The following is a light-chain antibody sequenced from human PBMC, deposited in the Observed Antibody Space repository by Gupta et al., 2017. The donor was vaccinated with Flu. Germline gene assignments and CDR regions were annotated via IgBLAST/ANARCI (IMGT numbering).Light chain of an antibody. CDR2: KDT. Sequence: TCSGDVLAKKYGRWLQQKPGQTPLVVIHKDTQRPSGIPVRFSGSNSGTTVTLTISGAQVEDDADYYCYSAADSNLIFGGGTKLAVL. V-gene: IGLV3-27*01. CDR3: YSAADSNLI. CDR1: VLAKKY. J-gene: IGLJ2*01.